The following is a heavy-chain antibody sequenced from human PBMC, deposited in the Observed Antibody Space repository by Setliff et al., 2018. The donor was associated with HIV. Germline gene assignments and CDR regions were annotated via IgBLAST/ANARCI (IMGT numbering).Heavy chain of an antibody. V-gene: IGHV1-69*05. J-gene: IGHJ5*02. Sequence: GASVKVSCKASGGTFSNYGMSWVRQAPGQGLEWMGGIIPISGTANYAQKFQGRVTITTDESTSTAYMELSGLRSEDTAVYYCARDFGGYCSSMSCPGLFDPWGQGTQVTVSS. CDR2: IIPISGTA. D-gene: IGHD2-2*01. CDR1: GGTFSNYG. CDR3: ARDFGGYCSSMSCPGLFDP.